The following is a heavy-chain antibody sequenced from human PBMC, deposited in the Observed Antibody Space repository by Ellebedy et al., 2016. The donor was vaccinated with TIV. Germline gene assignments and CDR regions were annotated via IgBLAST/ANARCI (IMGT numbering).Heavy chain of an antibody. V-gene: IGHV1-2*02. D-gene: IGHD2-2*01. Sequence: AASVKVSCKASGGTFSSYALSWVRQAPGQGLEWMGWINPNSGGTNYAQKFQGRVTMTRDTSISTAYMELSRLRSDDTAVYYCARDDRVVPAVPGAYWGQGTLVTVSS. J-gene: IGHJ4*02. CDR2: INPNSGGT. CDR3: ARDDRVVPAVPGAY. CDR1: GGTFSSYA.